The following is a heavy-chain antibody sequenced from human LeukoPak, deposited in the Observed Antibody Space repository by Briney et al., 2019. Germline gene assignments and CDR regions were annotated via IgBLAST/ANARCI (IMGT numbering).Heavy chain of an antibody. Sequence: ASVKVSCKASGYTFTSYGISWVRQAPGQGLEWMGWISAYNGNTNYAQKLQGRVTMTTDTSTSTAYMELRSLRSDDTAVYYCARRGSPVDYDFWSGYSYYYYGMDVWGQGTTVTVSS. CDR3: ARRGSPVDYDFWSGYSYYYYGMDV. V-gene: IGHV1-18*01. CDR2: ISAYNGNT. D-gene: IGHD3-3*01. J-gene: IGHJ6*02. CDR1: GYTFTSYG.